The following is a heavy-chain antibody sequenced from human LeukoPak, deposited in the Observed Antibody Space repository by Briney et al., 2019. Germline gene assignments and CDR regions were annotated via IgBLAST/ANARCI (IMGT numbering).Heavy chain of an antibody. CDR2: IIPIFGTA. CDR1: GGTFSSYA. CDR3: ARDPGAAAGTRYYYYMDV. D-gene: IGHD6-13*01. Sequence: SVKVSCKASGGTFSSYAISWVRQAPGQGLEWMGGIIPIFGTANYAQKFQGRVTITADESTSTAYMELSSLRSEDTAVYYCARDPGAAAGTRYYYYMDVWGKGTTVTVSS. V-gene: IGHV1-69*13. J-gene: IGHJ6*03.